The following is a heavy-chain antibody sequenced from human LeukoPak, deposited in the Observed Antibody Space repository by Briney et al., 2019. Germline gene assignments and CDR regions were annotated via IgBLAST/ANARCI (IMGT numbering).Heavy chain of an antibody. J-gene: IGHJ2*01. CDR2: IYSSGST. Sequence: PSETLSLTCTVSGGSISSYYGSWIRQPPGKGLEWIGYIYSSGSTNYNPSLKSRLTISVDASKNQFSLKLTSVTAADTAVYYCARASIAVAGNWYFDLWGRGTLVTVSS. CDR3: ARASIAVAGNWYFDL. V-gene: IGHV4-59*01. CDR1: GGSISSYY. D-gene: IGHD6-19*01.